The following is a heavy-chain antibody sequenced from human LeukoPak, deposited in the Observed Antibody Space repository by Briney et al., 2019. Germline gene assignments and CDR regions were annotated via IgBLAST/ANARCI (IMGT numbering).Heavy chain of an antibody. D-gene: IGHD5-12*01. V-gene: IGHV2-5*02. J-gene: IGHJ4*02. CDR3: AHRKWLSKVFEY. Sequence: SGPTLVNPTQTLTLTCTFSGFSLSTHGVGVGWIRQPPGKALEWLVLIYWDDDKRYSPSLKSRLSITKDTSRNQVVLTMTNMDPVDTATYYCAHRKWLSKVFEYWGQGTLVTVSS. CDR1: GFSLSTHGVG. CDR2: IYWDDDK.